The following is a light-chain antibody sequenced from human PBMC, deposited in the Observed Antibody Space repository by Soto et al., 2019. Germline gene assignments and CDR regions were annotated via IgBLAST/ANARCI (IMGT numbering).Light chain of an antibody. CDR2: RNN. J-gene: IGLJ2*01. V-gene: IGLV1-47*01. Sequence: QSVLTQPPSASGTPGQKVTISCSGSSSNIGSNYVYWYQQLPGTAPKLLIYRNNQRPSGVPDRCSGSKSGTSASLAISGLRSADETDYYCATWDDSLSGVVFGGGTQLTVL. CDR1: SSNIGSNY. CDR3: ATWDDSLSGVV.